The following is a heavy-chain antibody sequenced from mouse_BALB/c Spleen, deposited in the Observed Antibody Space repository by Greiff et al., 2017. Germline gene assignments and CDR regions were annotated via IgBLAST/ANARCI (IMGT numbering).Heavy chain of an antibody. CDR2: INPYNGAT. V-gene: IGHV1-31*01. CDR3: AREGTMITTGNYFDY. CDR1: GYSFTGYY. D-gene: IGHD2-4*01. J-gene: IGHJ2*01. Sequence: EVQLQQSGPELVKPGASVKISCKASGYSFTGYYMHWVKQSHVKSLEWIGRINPYNGATSYNQNFKDKASLTVDKSSSTAYMELHSLTSEDSAVYYCAREGTMITTGNYFDYWGQGTTLTVSS.